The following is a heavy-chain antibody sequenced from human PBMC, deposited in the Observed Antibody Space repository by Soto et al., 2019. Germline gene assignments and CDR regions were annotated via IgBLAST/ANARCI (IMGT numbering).Heavy chain of an antibody. J-gene: IGHJ5*01. CDR3: ARSLDSSGYFFAF. V-gene: IGHV4-31*03. D-gene: IGHD3-22*01. CDR1: GGSISSTAYY. CDR2: IYYNGNT. Sequence: QVQLQESGPGLVKPSQTLSLTCTVSGGSISSTAYYWSWIRQHPEKGLEWIGYIYYNGNTYYNPSLKSRVTISVDTSKNQFSLRLTSVTAADTAVYYCARSLDSSGYFFAFWGHGTLVTVSS.